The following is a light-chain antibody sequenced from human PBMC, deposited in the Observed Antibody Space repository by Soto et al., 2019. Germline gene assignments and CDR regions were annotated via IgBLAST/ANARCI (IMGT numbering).Light chain of an antibody. CDR1: SSDVGNYNF. CDR3: CSYAGSTSWV. J-gene: IGLJ3*02. Sequence: QSALTQPASVSGSPGQSITISCNGTSSDVGNYNFVSWYQQHPGKAPKLRIYEGSKRPSGSSNRFSGSKSGNTASLTISGLQAEDAADSYCCSYAGSTSWVFGGGTKLTVL. V-gene: IGLV2-23*01. CDR2: EGS.